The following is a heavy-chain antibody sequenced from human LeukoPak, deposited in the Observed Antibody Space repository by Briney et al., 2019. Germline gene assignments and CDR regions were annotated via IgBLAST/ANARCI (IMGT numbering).Heavy chain of an antibody. D-gene: IGHD5-18*01. CDR1: GGSISSYY. Sequence: PSETLSLTCTVSGGSISSYYWSWIRQPPGKGLEWIGYIYYSGSTNYNPSLKSRVTISVDTSKNQFSLKLSSVTAADTAVYYCARRGYKYGHSDYWGQGTLVTVSS. CDR3: ARRGYKYGHSDY. J-gene: IGHJ4*02. CDR2: IYYSGST. V-gene: IGHV4-59*01.